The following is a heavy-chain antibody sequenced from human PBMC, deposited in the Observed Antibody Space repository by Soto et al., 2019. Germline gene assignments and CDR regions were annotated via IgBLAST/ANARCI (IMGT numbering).Heavy chain of an antibody. Sequence: GGSLRLSCAASGFTVSSNYMSWVRQAPGKGLEWVSVIYSGGSTYYADSVKGRFTISRDNSKNTLYLQMNSLRAEDTAVYYCAAYYDSSGYYHTIFDIWGQGTMVTVS. J-gene: IGHJ3*02. CDR3: AAYYDSSGYYHTIFDI. CDR2: IYSGGST. V-gene: IGHV3-53*01. D-gene: IGHD3-22*01. CDR1: GFTVSSNY.